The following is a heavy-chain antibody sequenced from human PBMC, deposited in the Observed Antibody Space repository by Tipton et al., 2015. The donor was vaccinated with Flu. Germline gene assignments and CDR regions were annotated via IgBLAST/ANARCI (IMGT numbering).Heavy chain of an antibody. Sequence: SLRLSCAASGFTFSSYGMHWVRQAPGKGLEWVAVISYDGSNTYYADSVKGRFTISRDNSKNTLYLQMNSLRAEDTAVYYRARPQSAGEVGLLVYWGQGTLVTVSS. CDR1: GFTFSSYG. J-gene: IGHJ4*02. D-gene: IGHD1-26*01. V-gene: IGHV3-30*03. CDR2: ISYDGSNT. CDR3: ARPQSAGEVGLLVY.